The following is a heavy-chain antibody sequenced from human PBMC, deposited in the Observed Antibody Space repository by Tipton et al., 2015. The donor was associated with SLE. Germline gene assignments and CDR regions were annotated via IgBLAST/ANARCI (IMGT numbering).Heavy chain of an antibody. CDR2: IYSGGST. Sequence: SLRLSCAASGFTFSSYAMSWVRQAPGKGLEWVPVIYSGGSTYYADSVKGRFTISRDNSKNTLYLQMNSLRAEDTAVYYCAKVGDSSGWSAFDYWGQGTLVTVSS. CDR3: AKVGDSSGWSAFDY. D-gene: IGHD6-19*01. CDR1: GFTFSSYA. J-gene: IGHJ4*02. V-gene: IGHV3-23*03.